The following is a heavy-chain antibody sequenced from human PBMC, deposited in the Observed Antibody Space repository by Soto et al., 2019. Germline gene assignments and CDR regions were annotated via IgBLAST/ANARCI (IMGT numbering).Heavy chain of an antibody. V-gene: IGHV1-18*01. Sequence: GASVKVSCKAFGYTFRNYGITWVRQVTGQGLEWMGWISPYNGETKYAQKVQGRVTMTTDTSTSTAYMELRSLRSDDTAVYYCARDRMGVSVSRPASFDVWGQGTTVTVYS. CDR2: ISPYNGET. CDR1: GYTFRNYG. D-gene: IGHD3-16*01. J-gene: IGHJ6*02. CDR3: ARDRMGVSVSRPASFDV.